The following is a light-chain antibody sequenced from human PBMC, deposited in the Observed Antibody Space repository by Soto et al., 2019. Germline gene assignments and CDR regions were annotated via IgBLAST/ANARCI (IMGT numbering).Light chain of an antibody. Sequence: DIQLTHSPSSLSASVGDRVTLICLASQSVSTRLAWYQQKPGKAPKVLIYDASTLQSGVPSRYSGSGSGTEFTLTISNLQPDDFATYYCQQYESYSPWTFGQGTKVDI. CDR3: QQYESYSPWT. CDR2: DAS. V-gene: IGKV1-5*02. J-gene: IGKJ1*01. CDR1: QSVSTR.